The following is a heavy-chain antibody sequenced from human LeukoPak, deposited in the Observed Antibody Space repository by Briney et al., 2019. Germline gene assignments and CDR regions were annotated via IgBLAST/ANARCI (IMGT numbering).Heavy chain of an antibody. Sequence: AGGSLRLSCAASGFTFSSYSMNWVRQAPGKGLEWVSYISNSSSSTYYADSVKGRFTISRDNAKNSLYLQMNSLRDEDTAVYYCAKEAGCGLDYWGQGTLVTVSS. D-gene: IGHD2-21*01. CDR3: AKEAGCGLDY. J-gene: IGHJ4*02. CDR1: GFTFSSYS. CDR2: ISNSSSST. V-gene: IGHV3-48*02.